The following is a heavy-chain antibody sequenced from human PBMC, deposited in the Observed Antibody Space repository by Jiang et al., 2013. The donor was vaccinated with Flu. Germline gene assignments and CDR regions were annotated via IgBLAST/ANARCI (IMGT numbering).Heavy chain of an antibody. CDR3: ARESIDKGGTPMSYFDY. Sequence: GPGLVKPSETLSLTCTVSGGSVSSGSYYWSWIRQPPGKGLEWIGYIYYSGSTNYNPSLKSRVTISVDTSKNQFSLKLSSVTAADTAVYYCARESIDKGGTPMSYFDYWGQGTLVTVS. CDR2: IYYSGST. J-gene: IGHJ4*02. CDR1: GGSVSSGSYY. V-gene: IGHV4-61*01. D-gene: IGHD5-18*01.